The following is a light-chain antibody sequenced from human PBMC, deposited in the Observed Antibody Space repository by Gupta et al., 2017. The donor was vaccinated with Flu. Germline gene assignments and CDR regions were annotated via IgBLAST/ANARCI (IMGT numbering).Light chain of an antibody. J-gene: IGKJ4*01. CDR3: QQYDSHPPLT. CDR1: QSVLYSSNNMNY. V-gene: IGKV4-1*01. CDR2: WAS. Sequence: DIVMTQSPDSLAVSLGERATINCKSSQSVLYSSNNMNYLAWYQQKPGQPPKLLIYWASTREAGVPDRFSGSGSGTDFTLTISSRQAEDVAVYYCQQYDSHPPLTFGGGTKVEIK.